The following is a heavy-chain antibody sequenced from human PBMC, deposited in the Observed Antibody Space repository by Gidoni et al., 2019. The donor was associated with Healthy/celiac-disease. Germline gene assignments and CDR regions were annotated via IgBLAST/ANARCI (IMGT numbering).Heavy chain of an antibody. CDR1: GGSFSGYY. Sequence: QVQLQQWGAGLLMPSETLSLTCAVYGGSFSGYYWSWIRQPPGKGLEWIGEINHSGSTNYNPSLKSRVTISVDTSKNQFSLKLSSVTAADTAVYYCARGPQQWLALFDYWGQGTLVTVSS. V-gene: IGHV4-34*01. CDR2: INHSGST. CDR3: ARGPQQWLALFDY. D-gene: IGHD6-19*01. J-gene: IGHJ4*02.